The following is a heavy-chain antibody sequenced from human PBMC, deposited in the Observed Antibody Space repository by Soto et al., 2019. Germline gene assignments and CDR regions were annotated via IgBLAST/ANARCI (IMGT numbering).Heavy chain of an antibody. V-gene: IGHV2-5*02. Sequence: QITLRESGPPLVKPTQTLTLTCTFSGFSLSTSEVGVGWIRQPPGKALEWLGFIYWDDDKRYSPSLKNRLTITKDTSNNQVVLTMTDMDPVDTATYYCAHRRADCSGGSCYHWFDPWGQGTLVTVSS. CDR3: AHRRADCSGGSCYHWFDP. CDR1: GFSLSTSEVG. D-gene: IGHD2-15*01. J-gene: IGHJ5*02. CDR2: IYWDDDK.